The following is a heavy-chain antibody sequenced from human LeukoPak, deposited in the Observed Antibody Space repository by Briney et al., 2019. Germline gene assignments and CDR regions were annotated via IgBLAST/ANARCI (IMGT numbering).Heavy chain of an antibody. V-gene: IGHV1-18*01. CDR1: GGTFSSYA. J-gene: IGHJ6*03. Sequence: ASVKVSCKASGGTFSSYAISWVRQAPGQGLEWMGWISAYNGNTNYAQKLQGRVTMTTDTSTSTAYMELRSLRSDDTAVYYCARYGSGSYYTTGLYYYYMDVWGKGTTVTISS. CDR3: ARYGSGSYYTTGLYYYYMDV. CDR2: ISAYNGNT. D-gene: IGHD3-10*01.